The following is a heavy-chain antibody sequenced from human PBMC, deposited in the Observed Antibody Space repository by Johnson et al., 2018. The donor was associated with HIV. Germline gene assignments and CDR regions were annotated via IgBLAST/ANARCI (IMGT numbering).Heavy chain of an antibody. CDR3: ARGGQLVLDAFDI. CDR1: GFTFNSYG. Sequence: QVQLVESGGGLVQPGRSLRLSCVASGFTFNSYGMHWVRQAPGKGLEWVAVIWYDGSNKYYADSVKGRFTISRDHSKNTLYLQMNSLRAEDTAVYYCARGGQLVLDAFDIWGQGTMVTVSS. D-gene: IGHD6-6*01. CDR2: IWYDGSNK. V-gene: IGHV3-33*08. J-gene: IGHJ3*02.